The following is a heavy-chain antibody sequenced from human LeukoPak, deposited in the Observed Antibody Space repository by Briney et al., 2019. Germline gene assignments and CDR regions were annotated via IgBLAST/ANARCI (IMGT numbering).Heavy chain of an antibody. CDR2: VYYSGST. Sequence: PSETLSLTCTVSGGSISSTTYYWGWIRQPPGKGLEWIGSVYYSGSTYYNPSLKSRITISVDTSKNQFSLKLSSVTAADTAVYYCARLGPGYSSSWEGDDAFDIWGQGTMVTVSS. CDR3: ARLGPGYSSSWEGDDAFDI. V-gene: IGHV4-39*01. CDR1: GGSISSTTYY. D-gene: IGHD6-13*01. J-gene: IGHJ3*02.